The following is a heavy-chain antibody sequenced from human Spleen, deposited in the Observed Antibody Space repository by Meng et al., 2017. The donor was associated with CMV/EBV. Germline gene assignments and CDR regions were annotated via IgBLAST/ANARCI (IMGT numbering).Heavy chain of an antibody. CDR1: GGTFTSYY. J-gene: IGHJ4*02. CDR2: INPVSGVT. Sequence: ASVKVSCKASGGTFTSYYIHWVRQAPGQGLEWMGIINPVSGVTTYAQKFQGRVTMARDTSTTTVYMEMSSLRSDDTAVFYCARSESLDHWGQGTLVTVSS. V-gene: IGHV1-46*01. CDR3: ARSESLDH.